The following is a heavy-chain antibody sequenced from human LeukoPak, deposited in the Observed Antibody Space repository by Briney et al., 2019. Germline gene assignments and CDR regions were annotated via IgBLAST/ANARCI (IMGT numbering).Heavy chain of an antibody. V-gene: IGHV4-4*02. CDR2: VHLNGRS. CDR1: GGSISATNW. Sequence: SGTLSLTCDVSGGSISATNWWTWVRQPPGGGLEWIGEVHLNGRSHYSPSLESRVTMSADMSENHISLHLTSVTAADTAVYYCAREGGFYRPLDYTGPGTLIIVSS. CDR3: AREGGFYRPLDY. J-gene: IGHJ4*02. D-gene: IGHD2/OR15-2a*01.